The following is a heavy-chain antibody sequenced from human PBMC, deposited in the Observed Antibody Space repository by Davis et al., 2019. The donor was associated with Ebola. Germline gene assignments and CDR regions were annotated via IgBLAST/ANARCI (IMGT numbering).Heavy chain of an antibody. J-gene: IGHJ3*02. CDR2: VSGNGATI. Sequence: PGGSLRLSCAASGFTFSTYVMTWVRQAPGKGLEWVSSVSGNGATIYYADSVKGRFTISRDNSKNTLYLQLDSLRVEDTAVYYCAGDRHTTVISDLRAFDIWGQGTMVTVSS. V-gene: IGHV3-23*01. CDR3: AGDRHTTVISDLRAFDI. D-gene: IGHD4-17*01. CDR1: GFTFSTYV.